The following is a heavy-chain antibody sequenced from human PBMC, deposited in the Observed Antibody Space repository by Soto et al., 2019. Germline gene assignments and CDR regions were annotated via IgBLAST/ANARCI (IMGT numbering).Heavy chain of an antibody. V-gene: IGHV5-51*01. CDR2: IYPGDSDT. CDR3: ARHLSNFRYYYYAKNV. CDR1: GYTFTDYW. Sequence: PGESLKISCKGSGYTFTDYWIGWGRQLPGKGLEWMGIIYPGDSDTRYSPSFQGHVTITVDKSTSTAYLQWNTLKASDTAMYYCARHLSNFRYYYYAKNVCGQLTTVTVSS. J-gene: IGHJ6*02. D-gene: IGHD4-4*01.